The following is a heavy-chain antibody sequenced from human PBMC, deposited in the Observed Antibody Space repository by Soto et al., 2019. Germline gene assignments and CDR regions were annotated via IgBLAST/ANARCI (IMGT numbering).Heavy chain of an antibody. Sequence: QGQLVESGGGVVQPGRSLRLSCVASGFDFKTYGMHWVRKAPGKGLEWVAVIGFDGTNIHYSDSVRGRFSISRDTSENTVSLQMNSLRVEDTALYYCVRTACVINNCSYRGVRWGQGTLVTV. CDR3: VRTACVINNCSYRGVR. CDR1: GFDFKTYG. D-gene: IGHD1-20*01. CDR2: IGFDGTNI. V-gene: IGHV3-33*01. J-gene: IGHJ4*02.